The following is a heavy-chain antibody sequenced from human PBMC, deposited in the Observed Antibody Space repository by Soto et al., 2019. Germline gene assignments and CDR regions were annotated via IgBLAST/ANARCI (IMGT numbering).Heavy chain of an antibody. CDR1: GGSISSTSYY. CDR2: VYYRGNT. J-gene: IGHJ4*02. CDR3: ARHKDTSSRYLLPDY. D-gene: IGHD6-13*01. V-gene: IGHV4-39*01. Sequence: SESLSLTCTVSGGSISSTSYYGGWIRKPPGKGLEWIGSVYYRGNTYYNPSLKSRVTTSVDTSKNQFSLKLYSVTAADTALYYCARHKDTSSRYLLPDYWGQGTLVTVSS.